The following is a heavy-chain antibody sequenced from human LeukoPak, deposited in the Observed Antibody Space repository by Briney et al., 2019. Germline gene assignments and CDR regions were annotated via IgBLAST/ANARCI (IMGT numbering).Heavy chain of an antibody. V-gene: IGHV4-59*01. J-gene: IGHJ4*02. CDR1: GGSISTYY. CDR3: ASGGNFDY. Sequence: PSETLSLTCAVSGGSISTYYWSWIRQPPGTGLEWIGYIYYSGSTNYNPSLKSRVTISVDTSKNQFSLKLSSVTAADTAVYYCASGGNFDYWGQGTLVTVSS. D-gene: IGHD1-26*01. CDR2: IYYSGST.